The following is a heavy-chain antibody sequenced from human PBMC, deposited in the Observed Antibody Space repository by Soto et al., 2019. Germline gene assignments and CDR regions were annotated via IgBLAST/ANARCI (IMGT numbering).Heavy chain of an antibody. CDR2: ISYDGSNK. Sequence: GASLRLSCAASGFTFSSYGMHWVRQAPGKGLEWVAVISYDGSNKYYADSVKGRFTISRDNSKNTLYLQMNSLRAEDTAVYYCAKDYNSGWYMDYYYYYGMDVWGQGTTVTVSS. D-gene: IGHD6-19*01. CDR1: GFTFSSYG. J-gene: IGHJ6*02. V-gene: IGHV3-30*18. CDR3: AKDYNSGWYMDYYYYYGMDV.